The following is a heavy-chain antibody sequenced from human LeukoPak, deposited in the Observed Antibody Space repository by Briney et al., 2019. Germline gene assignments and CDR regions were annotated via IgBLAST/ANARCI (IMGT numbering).Heavy chain of an antibody. Sequence: SGGSLRLSCVVSGFTFSSYSMNWVRQAPGKGLEWVSSISSSSSYIYYADSVKGRFTISRDNAKNSLYLQMNSLKTEDTAVYYCTRDGPYYYGSGSYHWGQGTLVTVSS. V-gene: IGHV3-21*03. CDR2: ISSSSSYI. D-gene: IGHD3-10*01. CDR3: TRDGPYYYGSGSYH. J-gene: IGHJ4*02. CDR1: GFTFSSYS.